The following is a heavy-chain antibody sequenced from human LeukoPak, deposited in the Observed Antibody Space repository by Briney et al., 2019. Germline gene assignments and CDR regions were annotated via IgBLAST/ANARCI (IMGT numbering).Heavy chain of an antibody. J-gene: IGHJ2*01. CDR1: VGSIRSYY. V-gene: IGHV4-59*01. Sequence: SETLSLTCTVSVGSIRSYYWSWIRQPPGKGLEGIAYIYYSGSTNYNPSLKSRVTISVDTSKNQFSLKLSSVTAADTAVYYCARVYYSNSYDYWYFDLWGRGTLVTVSS. CDR2: IYYSGST. D-gene: IGHD6-13*01. CDR3: ARVYYSNSYDYWYFDL.